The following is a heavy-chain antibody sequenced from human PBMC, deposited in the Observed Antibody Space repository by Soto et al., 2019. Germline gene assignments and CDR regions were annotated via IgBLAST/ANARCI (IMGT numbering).Heavy chain of an antibody. V-gene: IGHV2-5*02. Sequence: QITLKESGPTVVKPTEPLTLTCTFSGFSLTTSGVGVGWFRQSPGKAPEGLALIYWDDDKRYSTSLKSRLTITKDTSKNQVVLTLANVDPADTATYYCAHRVLRTVFGLVTTTAIYFDFWGQGTPVVVSS. CDR1: GFSLTTSGVG. CDR3: AHRVLRTVFGLVTTTAIYFDF. J-gene: IGHJ4*02. CDR2: IYWDDDK. D-gene: IGHD3-3*01.